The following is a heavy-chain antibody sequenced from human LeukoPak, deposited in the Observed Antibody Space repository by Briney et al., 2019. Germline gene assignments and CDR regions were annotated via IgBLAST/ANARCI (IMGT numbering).Heavy chain of an antibody. CDR3: ARERSESPGSGYDMDV. Sequence: SETLSLTCTVSGGSIGGYYWNWIRQASGEGLEWLGRIYSNGHTDHNASLKSRVAMSVDTSTNLFSLKLNSLTAADTAVYSCARERSESPGSGYDMDVWGKGTPVIVSS. D-gene: IGHD1-14*01. V-gene: IGHV4-4*07. CDR2: IYSNGHT. CDR1: GGSIGGYY. J-gene: IGHJ6*03.